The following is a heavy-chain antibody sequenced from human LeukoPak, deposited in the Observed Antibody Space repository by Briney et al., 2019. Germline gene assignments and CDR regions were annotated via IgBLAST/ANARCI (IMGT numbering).Heavy chain of an antibody. J-gene: IGHJ4*02. CDR1: GFTLSSHW. CDR3: ARSFSGYRDY. D-gene: IGHD3-22*01. V-gene: IGHV3-74*01. CDR2: LNEDGRIT. Sequence: GGSLRLSCAASGFTLSSHWVHWVRQAPGKGLVWVSRLNEDGRITDYADSVKGRFTISRDNAKNTVYLQMNSLRVEDTGVYYCARSFSGYRDYWGQGTQVSVSS.